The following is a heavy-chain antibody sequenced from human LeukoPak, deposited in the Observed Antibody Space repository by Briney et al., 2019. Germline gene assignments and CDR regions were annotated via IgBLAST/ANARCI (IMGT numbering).Heavy chain of an antibody. Sequence: SGGSLRLSCAASGFTFSSYGMHWVRQAPGKGLEWVAFIRYDGSNKYYADSVKGRFTISRDNSKNTLYLQMNSLRAEDTAVYYCAKDHGSGSYYLFDYWGQGTLVTVSS. CDR3: AKDHGSGSYYLFDY. J-gene: IGHJ4*02. D-gene: IGHD3-10*01. CDR1: GFTFSSYG. CDR2: IRYDGSNK. V-gene: IGHV3-30*02.